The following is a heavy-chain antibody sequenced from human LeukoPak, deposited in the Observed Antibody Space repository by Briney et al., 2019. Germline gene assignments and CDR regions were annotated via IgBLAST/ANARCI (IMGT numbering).Heavy chain of an antibody. V-gene: IGHV3-30-3*01. CDR3: ARDEGAYSNYENNRYPLDI. CDR2: ISYDGNNK. CDR1: GFTFSSYA. Sequence: GRSLRLSCAASGFTFSSYAMHWVRQAPGKGLEWVAVISYDGNNKYYADSVKGRFTISRDNSKNTLYLQMNSLRAEDTAVYYCARDEGAYSNYENNRYPLDIWGQGTMVTVSS. J-gene: IGHJ3*02. D-gene: IGHD4-11*01.